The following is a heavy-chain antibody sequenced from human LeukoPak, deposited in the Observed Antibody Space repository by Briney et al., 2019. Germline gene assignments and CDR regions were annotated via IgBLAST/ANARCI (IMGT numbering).Heavy chain of an antibody. J-gene: IGHJ3*02. CDR1: GFTFSSYS. D-gene: IGHD3-22*01. CDR3: ARTYYYDSSGPDAFDI. Sequence: GGSLRLSCAASGFTFSSYSMNWVRQALGKGLEWVSSISSSSSYIYYADSVKGRFTISRDNAKNSLYLQMNSLRAEDTAVYYCARTYYYDSSGPDAFDIWGQGTMVTVSS. V-gene: IGHV3-21*01. CDR2: ISSSSSYI.